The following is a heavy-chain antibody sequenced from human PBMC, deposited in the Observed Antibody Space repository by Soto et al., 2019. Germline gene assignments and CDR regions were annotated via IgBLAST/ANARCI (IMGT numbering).Heavy chain of an antibody. Sequence: QLQVQESGPGQVKPSQTLSLTCTVSGGSITSHHYYWGWIRQPPGKGLEWIGSIHSGGNTYYNPSLRSRLTIFVDTAKNLISLKLSSVTAADSAIYYCGSGPSTTWIDNWGLGTQVSVSA. CDR3: GSGPSTTWIDN. CDR1: GGSITSHHYY. D-gene: IGHD2-2*01. J-gene: IGHJ4*02. CDR2: IHSGGNT. V-gene: IGHV4-39*01.